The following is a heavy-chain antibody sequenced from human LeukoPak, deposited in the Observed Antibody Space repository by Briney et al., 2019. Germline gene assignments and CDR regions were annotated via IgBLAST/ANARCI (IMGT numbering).Heavy chain of an antibody. J-gene: IGHJ3*02. CDR1: GYTFTGYY. CDR3: ARDVLWFGEGDAFDI. D-gene: IGHD3-10*01. Sequence: ASVKVSCKASGYTFTGYYMHWVRQAPGQGLEWIGWINPNSGGTNYAQKFQGRVTMTRDTSISTAYMELSRLRSDDTAVYYCARDVLWFGEGDAFDIWGQGTMVTVSS. CDR2: INPNSGGT. V-gene: IGHV1-2*02.